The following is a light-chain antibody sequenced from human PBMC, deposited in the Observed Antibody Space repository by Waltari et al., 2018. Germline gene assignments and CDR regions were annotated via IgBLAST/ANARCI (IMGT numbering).Light chain of an antibody. CDR3: SSYIRISASWV. CDR2: DVT. Sequence: QSALTQPVSVSGSPGQSITISCTGTSSDVGGFNYVSWYQHHPGKAPKLMIYDVTNRPSGVSNRFSGSGSGNTSSLTISGLQSEDEAYYYCSSYIRISASWVFGGGTKLTVL. J-gene: IGLJ3*02. CDR1: SSDVGGFNY. V-gene: IGLV2-14*03.